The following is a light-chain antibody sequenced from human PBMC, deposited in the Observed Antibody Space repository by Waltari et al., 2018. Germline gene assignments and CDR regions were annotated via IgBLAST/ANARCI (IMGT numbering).Light chain of an antibody. CDR3: QQSNSPPFT. CDR1: RGIDSY. J-gene: IGKJ5*01. Sequence: DIQMPHSPSSLSPSFGARVTITCRASRGIDSYLNWYQQRPGRAPKLLIYDASTLQREVPTRFSGSGTGTDFTLTINNLQPEDFATYYCQQSNSPPFTFGQGTRVEI. V-gene: IGKV1-39*01. CDR2: DAS.